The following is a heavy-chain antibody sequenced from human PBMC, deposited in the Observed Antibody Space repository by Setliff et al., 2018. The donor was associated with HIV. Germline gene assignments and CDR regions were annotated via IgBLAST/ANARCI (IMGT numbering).Heavy chain of an antibody. CDR2: IYYSGST. J-gene: IGHJ4*02. Sequence: PSETLSLTCSVSGDSISSSSYYWGWIRQPPGKGLEWIGSIYYSGSTYYNPSLNSRVTISVDTSKNQFSLRLNSVTATDTALYYCARGRFHRLHRPYSGSGSLGIQYFDYWGQGTLVTVSS. D-gene: IGHD3-10*01. CDR3: ARGRFHRLHRPYSGSGSLGIQYFDY. V-gene: IGHV4-39*07. CDR1: GDSISSSSYY.